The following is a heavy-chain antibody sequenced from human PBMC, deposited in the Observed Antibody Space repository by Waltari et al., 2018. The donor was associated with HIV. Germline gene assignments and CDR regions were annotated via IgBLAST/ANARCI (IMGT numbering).Heavy chain of an antibody. J-gene: IGHJ6*02. V-gene: IGHV3-9*01. CDR3: AKNVAAAGHYYYGMDV. Sequence: LEWVSGISWNSGSIGYADSVKGRFTISRDNAKNSLYLQMNSLRAEDTALYYCAKNVAAAGHYYYGMDVWGQGTTVTVSS. CDR2: ISWNSGSI. D-gene: IGHD6-13*01.